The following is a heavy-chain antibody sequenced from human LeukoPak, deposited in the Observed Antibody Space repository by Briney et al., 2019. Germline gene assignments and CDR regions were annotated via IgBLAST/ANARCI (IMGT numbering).Heavy chain of an antibody. CDR1: GGSVSSGSYY. CDR3: ASEGYSSSWTHTFDY. V-gene: IGHV4-61*01. CDR2: IYYSGST. Sequence: PSETLSLTCTVSGGSVSSGSYYWSWIQQPPGKGLEWIGYIYYSGSTNYNPSLKSRVTISVDTSKNQFSLKLSSVTAADTAVYYCASEGYSSSWTHTFDYWGQGTLVTVSS. J-gene: IGHJ4*02. D-gene: IGHD6-13*01.